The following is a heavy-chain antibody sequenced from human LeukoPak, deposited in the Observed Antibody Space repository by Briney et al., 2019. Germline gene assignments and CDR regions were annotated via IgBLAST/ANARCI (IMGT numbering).Heavy chain of an antibody. V-gene: IGHV1-8*01. Sequence: ASVKVSCKASGYTFTSYDINWVRQATGQGLEWMGWMSPNSGNTGYAQKFQGRVTMTRNTSISTAYMELSSLRSEDTAVYYCARRVGYCSGGSCYKLDYWGQGTLVTVSS. J-gene: IGHJ4*02. CDR1: GYTFTSYD. CDR2: MSPNSGNT. D-gene: IGHD2-15*01. CDR3: ARRVGYCSGGSCYKLDY.